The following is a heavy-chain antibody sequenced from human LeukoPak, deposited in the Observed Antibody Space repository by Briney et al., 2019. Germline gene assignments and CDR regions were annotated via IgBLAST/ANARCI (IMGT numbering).Heavy chain of an antibody. V-gene: IGHV3-15*01. CDR3: TTDSGIAVAGAFDI. J-gene: IGHJ3*02. Sequence: PGGSLRLSCAASGFTFSGSAMHWVRQAPGKGLEWVGRIKSKTDGGTTDYAAPVKGRFTISRDDSKITLYLQMNSLKTEDTAVYYCTTDSGIAVAGAFDIWGQGTMVTVSS. CDR2: IKSKTDGGTT. D-gene: IGHD6-19*01. CDR1: GFTFSGSA.